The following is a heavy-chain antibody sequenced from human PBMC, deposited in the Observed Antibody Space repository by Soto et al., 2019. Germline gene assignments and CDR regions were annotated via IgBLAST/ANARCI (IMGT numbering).Heavy chain of an antibody. CDR2: TYQSRNP. Sequence: TSSVSGEKIVDVGFLWACIKKQPGKALEWIGHTYQSRNPYYNPSLKSRVIISVGRSKNQFSLKVSSVTAADTAVYYCGRETYGDYVGYFDLWGQGTLVTVSS. J-gene: IGHJ4*03. CDR1: GEKIVDVGFL. D-gene: IGHD3-16*01. CDR3: GRETYGDYVGYFDL. V-gene: IGHV4-30-2*01.